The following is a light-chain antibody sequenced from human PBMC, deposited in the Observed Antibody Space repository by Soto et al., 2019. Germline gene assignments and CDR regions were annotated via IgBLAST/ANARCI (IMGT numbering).Light chain of an antibody. V-gene: IGKV3-15*01. Sequence: EIVMTQSPDTLSVSPGERSTLSCRASQTVSSNLAWYQQKPGQAPRLLIYGASTRATGVPARFSGSGSGTEFTLTISSLQSEDFAVYYCQQYNNWWTFCQGTKVDIK. CDR1: QTVSSN. CDR2: GAS. CDR3: QQYNNWWT. J-gene: IGKJ1*01.